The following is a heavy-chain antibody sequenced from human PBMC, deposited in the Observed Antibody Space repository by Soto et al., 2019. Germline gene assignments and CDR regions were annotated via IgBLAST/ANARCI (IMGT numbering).Heavy chain of an antibody. CDR1: GYIFTSYA. J-gene: IGHJ4*02. Sequence: ASVKVSCKTSGYIFTSYAMHWVRQAPGQRLEWMGWINAGNGDTKYSQKFQGRVTITRDTSANTAFMDLSSLRSEDTAIYYCARELQGLYYFDFWGQGTLVTVSS. D-gene: IGHD4-4*01. CDR3: ARELQGLYYFDF. CDR2: INAGNGDT. V-gene: IGHV1-3*01.